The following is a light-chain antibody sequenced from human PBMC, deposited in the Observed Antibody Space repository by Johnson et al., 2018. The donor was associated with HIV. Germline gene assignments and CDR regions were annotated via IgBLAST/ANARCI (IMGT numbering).Light chain of an antibody. V-gene: IGLV1-51*02. CDR3: ATWNASLSANV. CDR2: DND. J-gene: IGLJ1*01. CDR1: TSNIGDHS. Sequence: QSVLTQPPSVSAAPGRWVTVSCSGTTSNIGDHSVSWFQHLPGAAPKLLIYDNDRRPSGVPDRFSGSKSAASATLDITGLQSGDEGDYYCATWNASLSANVFGPGTKVTV.